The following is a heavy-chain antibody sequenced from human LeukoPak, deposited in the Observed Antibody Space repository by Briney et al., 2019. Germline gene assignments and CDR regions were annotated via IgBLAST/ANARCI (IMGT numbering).Heavy chain of an antibody. CDR2: ISAYNGNT. Sequence: GASVKVSCKASGYTFTSYGISWVRQAPGQGLEWMGWISAYNGNTNYAQELQGRVTMTTDTSTSAAYMELRSLRSDDTAVYYCARVQGANIAAAVKGFSAYYYMDVWGKGTTVTVSS. V-gene: IGHV1-18*01. CDR3: ARVQGANIAAAVKGFSAYYYMDV. J-gene: IGHJ6*03. D-gene: IGHD6-13*01. CDR1: GYTFTSYG.